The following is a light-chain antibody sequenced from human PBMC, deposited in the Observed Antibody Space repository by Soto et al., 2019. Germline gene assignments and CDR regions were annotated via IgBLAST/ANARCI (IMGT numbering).Light chain of an antibody. CDR2: GAS. J-gene: IGKJ1*01. V-gene: IGKV3-15*01. CDR1: QSVSSN. Sequence: EIAMTQSPATLSVSPGERATLSCRASQSVSSNLAWYQQKPGQAPRLLIYGASTRASGIPARFSGSGSETEFTLTISSLQSEDFAVYYCQQYNDWPRTFGQGTKVEIK. CDR3: QQYNDWPRT.